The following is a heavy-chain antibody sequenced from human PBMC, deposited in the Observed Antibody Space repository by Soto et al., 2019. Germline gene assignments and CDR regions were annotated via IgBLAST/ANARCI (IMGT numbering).Heavy chain of an antibody. CDR3: ARVAMENYHDMWSGSTSSALDV. V-gene: IGHV4-59*13. D-gene: IGHD3-3*01. Sequence: SETLSLTCKVSGGSMRGYSWSWIRQTPGEGLEWVGYVSHSGRTDYSPSLKNRVTISLDMSKNHFALHVNSVDPADTAVYYCARVAMENYHDMWSGSTSSALDVWGQGTTVTVSS. CDR1: GGSMRGYS. CDR2: VSHSGRT. J-gene: IGHJ6*02.